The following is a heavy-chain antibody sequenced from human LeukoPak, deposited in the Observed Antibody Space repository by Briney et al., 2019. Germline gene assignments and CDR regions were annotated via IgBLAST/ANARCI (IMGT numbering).Heavy chain of an antibody. J-gene: IGHJ5*02. CDR1: EFTFNTYN. D-gene: IGHD2-15*01. CDR3: ARDDCSGGSCYKLDP. CDR2: ISSSSDYI. Sequence: PGGSLRLSCAASEFTFNTYNMNWVRQAPGKGLEWVSSISSSSDYIYYADSVKGRFTISRDNAKSSLYLQMNGLRAEDTAVYYCARDDCSGGSCYKLDPWGQGTLVTVSS. V-gene: IGHV3-21*01.